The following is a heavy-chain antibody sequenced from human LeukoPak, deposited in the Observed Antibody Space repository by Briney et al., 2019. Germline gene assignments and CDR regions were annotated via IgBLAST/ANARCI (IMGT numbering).Heavy chain of an antibody. CDR2: IWYDGSNK. D-gene: IGHD6-6*01. V-gene: IGHV3-33*06. CDR3: AKDKSSSSSPDY. J-gene: IGHJ4*02. CDR1: GFTFSSYG. Sequence: GRSLRLSCAASGFTFSSYGMHWVRQAPGKGLEWVTVIWYDGSNKYYADSVKGRFTISRDNSKNTLYLQMNSLRAEDTAVYYCAKDKSSSSSPDYWGQGTLVTVSS.